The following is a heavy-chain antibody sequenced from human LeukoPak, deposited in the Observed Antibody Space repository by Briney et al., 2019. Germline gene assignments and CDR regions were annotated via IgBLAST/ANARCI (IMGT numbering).Heavy chain of an antibody. CDR3: ARDLPKMTDWYFDL. CDR1: GGTFSSYA. D-gene: IGHD2-21*02. J-gene: IGHJ2*01. V-gene: IGHV1-69*05. Sequence: ASVKVSCXASGGTFSSYAISWVRLAPGQGLEWMGRVIPIFGTANYAQKFQGRVTITTDESTSTAYMELSSLRSEDTAVYYCARDLPKMTDWYFDLWGRGTLVTVSS. CDR2: VIPIFGTA.